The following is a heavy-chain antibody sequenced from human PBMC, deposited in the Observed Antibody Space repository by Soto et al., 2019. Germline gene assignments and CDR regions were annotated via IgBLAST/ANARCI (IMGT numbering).Heavy chain of an antibody. CDR3: ARDRRVGSVVSWELSWFDP. D-gene: IGHD2-8*02. J-gene: IGHJ5*02. V-gene: IGHV6-1*01. CDR1: GDSVSSNSAA. CDR2: TYYRSKWYN. Sequence: SQTLSLTCAISGDSVSSNSAAWHWTRQSPSRGLEWLGRTYYRSKWYNDYAVSVKSRITINPDTSTNQFSLQLNPVTPEATAVYYCARDRRVGSVVSWELSWFDPWGQGTLVTVSS.